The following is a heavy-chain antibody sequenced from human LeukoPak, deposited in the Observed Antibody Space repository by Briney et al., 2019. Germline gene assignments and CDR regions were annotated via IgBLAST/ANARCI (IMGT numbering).Heavy chain of an antibody. V-gene: IGHV4-38-2*02. Sequence: SETLSLTCTVSSYSINNAYSWGWIRQPPGKGLEWIANIYQSGGTSYNPSLASRVTLSRDTSKNQFSLKVTSVTAADTAVYYCARGVGSGYTYYWGQGALVTVSS. CDR3: ARGVGSGYTYY. D-gene: IGHD3-22*01. CDR2: IYQSGGT. CDR1: SYSINNAYS. J-gene: IGHJ4*02.